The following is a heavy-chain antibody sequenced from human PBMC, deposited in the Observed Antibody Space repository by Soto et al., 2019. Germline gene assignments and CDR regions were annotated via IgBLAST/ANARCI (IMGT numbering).Heavy chain of an antibody. CDR1: GYTFTSYG. V-gene: IGHV1-18*01. CDR3: ASMITGTTYYYGMDV. CDR2: ISAYNGNT. D-gene: IGHD1-7*01. Sequence: ASVKVSCKASGYTFTSYGISWVRQAPGQGLEWMGWISAYNGNTNYAQKLQGRVTMTTDTSTSTAYMELRSLRSDDTAVYYCASMITGTTYYYGMDVWGQGTTVTVSS. J-gene: IGHJ6*02.